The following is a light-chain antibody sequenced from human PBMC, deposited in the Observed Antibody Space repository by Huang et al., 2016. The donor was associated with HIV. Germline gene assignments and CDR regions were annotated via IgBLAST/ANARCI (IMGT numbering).Light chain of an antibody. J-gene: IGKJ4*01. V-gene: IGKV3-15*01. Sequence: IVMTQSPATLSVSPGERVTLSCRANRSVSTNLAWYQQRPGQAPRLLIYGSSTRAPGIPARFSGSCSGTDFSLTISSLQSEDFALYYCHQYNNWLLSFGGGTRVDI. CDR3: HQYNNWLLS. CDR2: GSS. CDR1: RSVSTN.